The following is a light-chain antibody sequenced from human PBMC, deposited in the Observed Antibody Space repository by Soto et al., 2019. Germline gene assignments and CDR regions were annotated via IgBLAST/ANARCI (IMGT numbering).Light chain of an antibody. CDR2: GAS. Sequence: EIVMTQSPGTLSLSPGDTATLSCRASQSLGSDLAWYQQKPGQAPRLLIFGASARPTGIPARISGSGSGTEFTLTISGLQAGDLAVYYCQQYYAIPRTFGQGTKVDIK. CDR1: QSLGSD. V-gene: IGKV3-15*01. CDR3: QQYYAIPRT. J-gene: IGKJ1*01.